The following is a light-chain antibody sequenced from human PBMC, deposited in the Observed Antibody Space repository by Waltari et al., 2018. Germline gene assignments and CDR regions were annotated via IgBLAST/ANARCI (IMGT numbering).Light chain of an antibody. V-gene: IGLV2-14*03. CDR2: DVS. Sequence: QSALTQPASVSGSPGQSITISCTGTSSDVGGYSFVSWYQQHPGKAPKLLIYDVSKRPSVLSKRFSVSKSGNTASLNISGLQTEDEVDDFCSTYTTSSALLFGGGTRLTVL. CDR3: STYTTSSALL. J-gene: IGLJ3*02. CDR1: SSDVGGYSF.